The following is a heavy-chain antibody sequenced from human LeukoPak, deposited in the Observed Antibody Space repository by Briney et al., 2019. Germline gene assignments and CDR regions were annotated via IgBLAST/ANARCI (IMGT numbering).Heavy chain of an antibody. Sequence: PGGSLRLSCAASGFTFSSYAMSWVRQAPGKGLEWVSSIGSSGANIYYADSVKGRFTISRDNSKNSLYLQMNSLRAEGTAVYYCTKGILQGATTTNPDYWGQGTLVTVSS. V-gene: IGHV3-23*01. D-gene: IGHD5-12*01. J-gene: IGHJ4*02. CDR1: GFTFSSYA. CDR3: TKGILQGATTTNPDY. CDR2: IGSSGANI.